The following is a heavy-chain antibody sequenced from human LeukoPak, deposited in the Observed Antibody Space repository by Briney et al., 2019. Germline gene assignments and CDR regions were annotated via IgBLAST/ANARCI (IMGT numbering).Heavy chain of an antibody. Sequence: SETLTLTCTVSGVSVLSTNWRTCVRQPPGKGLEWIGKVHLDGRTNYNPSLGSRLTMSVDLSENQVSLKLTSVTAADTAVYYCAREGGFYRPLDFSGEGTLVTVSS. CDR1: GVSVLSTNW. V-gene: IGHV4-4*02. CDR2: VHLDGRT. D-gene: IGHD3-3*01. CDR3: AREGGFYRPLDF. J-gene: IGHJ4*02.